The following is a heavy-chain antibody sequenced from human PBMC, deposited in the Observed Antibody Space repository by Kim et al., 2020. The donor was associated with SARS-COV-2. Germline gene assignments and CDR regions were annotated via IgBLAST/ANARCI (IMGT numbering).Heavy chain of an antibody. Sequence: SETLSLTCAVYGGSFSGYYWSWIRQPPGKGLEWIGEINHSGSTNYNPSLKSRVTISVDTSKNQFSLKLSSVTAADTAVYYCARGRGSYFTAPFDYWGQGTLVTVSS. CDR1: GGSFSGYY. J-gene: IGHJ4*02. V-gene: IGHV4-34*01. CDR3: ARGRGSYFTAPFDY. D-gene: IGHD1-26*01. CDR2: INHSGST.